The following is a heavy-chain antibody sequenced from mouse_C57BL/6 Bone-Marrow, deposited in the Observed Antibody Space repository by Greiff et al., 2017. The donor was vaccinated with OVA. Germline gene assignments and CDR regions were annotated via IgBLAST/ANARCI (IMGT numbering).Heavy chain of an antibody. J-gene: IGHJ4*01. Sequence: EVQLVESGGDLVKPGGSLKLSCAASGFTFSSYGMSWVRQTPDKRLEWVATISSGGSYTYYPDSVKGRFTISRDNAKNTLYLQMSSLKSEDTAMYYCARQIYDGNYRLCLDYWGQGTSVTVSS. CDR3: ARQIYDGNYRLCLDY. CDR1: GFTFSSYG. V-gene: IGHV5-6*01. D-gene: IGHD2-1*01. CDR2: ISSGGSYT.